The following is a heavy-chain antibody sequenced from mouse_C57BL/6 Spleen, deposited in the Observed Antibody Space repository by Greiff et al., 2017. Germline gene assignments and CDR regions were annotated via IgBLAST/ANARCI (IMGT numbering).Heavy chain of an antibody. J-gene: IGHJ4*01. D-gene: IGHD1-1*01. CDR1: GFTFTDYY. CDR3: ARYRITTVVAPANWDGGYAMDY. Sequence: EVQRVESGGGLVQPGGSLSLSCAASGFTFTDYYMSWVRQPPGKALEWLGFIRNKANGYTTEYSASVKGRFTISRDNSQSILYLQMNALRAEDSATYYCARYRITTVVAPANWDGGYAMDYWGQGTSVTVSS. CDR2: IRNKANGYTT. V-gene: IGHV7-3*01.